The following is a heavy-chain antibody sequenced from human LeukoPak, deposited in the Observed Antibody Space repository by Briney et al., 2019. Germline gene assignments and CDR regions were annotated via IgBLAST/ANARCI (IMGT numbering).Heavy chain of an antibody. CDR1: GYTFTGYY. CDR3: ATRYCSSTSCYTEGYYFDY. Sequence: ASVKVSCKASGYTFTGYYMHWVRQAPGQGLEWMGWINPNSGGTNYAQKFQGRATMTRDTSISTAYMELSRLRSDDTAVYYCATRYCSSTSCYTEGYYFDYWGQGTLVTVSS. J-gene: IGHJ4*02. D-gene: IGHD2-2*02. CDR2: INPNSGGT. V-gene: IGHV1-2*02.